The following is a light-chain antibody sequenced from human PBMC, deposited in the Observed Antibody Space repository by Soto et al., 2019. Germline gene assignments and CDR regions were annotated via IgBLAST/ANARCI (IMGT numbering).Light chain of an antibody. Sequence: NFMLTQPHSVSESPGKTVTISCTRSSGSIASNYVQWYQQRPGSAPTTVIYEDKQRPSGVPDRFSGSIDSSSISASLTISGLKTEDEADYYCKSYDSSDWVFGGGTKLTVL. CDR3: KSYDSSDWV. CDR1: SGSIASNY. CDR2: EDK. J-gene: IGLJ3*02. V-gene: IGLV6-57*04.